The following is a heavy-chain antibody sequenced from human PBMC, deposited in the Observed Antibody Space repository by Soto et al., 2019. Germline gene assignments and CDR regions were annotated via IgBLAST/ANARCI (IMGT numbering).Heavy chain of an antibody. J-gene: IGHJ4*02. CDR3: ATARVVLRYFDWLLIDY. Sequence: VKVSCKVSGYTLTELSMHWVRQAPGKGLEWMGGFDPEDGETIYAQKCQGRVTMTEDTSTDTAYMELSSMRSEDTAVYYCATARVVLRYFDWLLIDYWGQGTLVTVSS. CDR1: GYTLTELS. V-gene: IGHV1-24*01. CDR2: FDPEDGET. D-gene: IGHD3-9*01.